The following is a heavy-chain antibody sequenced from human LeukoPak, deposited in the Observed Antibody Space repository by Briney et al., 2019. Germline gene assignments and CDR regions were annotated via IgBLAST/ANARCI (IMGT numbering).Heavy chain of an antibody. CDR3: ARDALHYYDSSGYYYHHNWFDP. D-gene: IGHD3-22*01. CDR2: ISYDGSNK. V-gene: IGHV3-30-3*01. Sequence: PGRSLRLSCAASGFTFSSYARHWVRQAPGKGLEWVAVISYDGSNKYYADSVKGRFTISRDNSKNTLYLQMNSLRAEDTAVYYCARDALHYYDSSGYYYHHNWFDPWGQGTLVTVSS. CDR1: GFTFSSYA. J-gene: IGHJ5*02.